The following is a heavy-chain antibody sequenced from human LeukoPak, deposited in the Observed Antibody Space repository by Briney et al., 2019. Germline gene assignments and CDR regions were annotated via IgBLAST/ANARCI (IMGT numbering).Heavy chain of an antibody. Sequence: GESLKISCKGSGYSFTSYWIGWVRQMPGKGLEWMGIIYPGDSDTRYSPSFQGQVTISADKSISTAYLQWSSLKASDTAMYYCARRRGQYDDFWSGTYYFDYWGQGTLVTVSS. V-gene: IGHV5-51*01. CDR1: GYSFTSYW. J-gene: IGHJ4*02. CDR3: ARRRGQYDDFWSGTYYFDY. D-gene: IGHD3-3*01. CDR2: IYPGDSDT.